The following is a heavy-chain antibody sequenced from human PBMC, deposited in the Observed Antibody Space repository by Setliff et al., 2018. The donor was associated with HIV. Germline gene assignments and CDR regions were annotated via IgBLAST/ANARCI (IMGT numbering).Heavy chain of an antibody. Sequence: GGSLRLSCAASGITFSNYGMHWVRQAPGKGLEWVAVIWYDGNNKYYADSVKGRFTISRDNFKNTLYLQMNSLRAEDTAVYYCATLEFYYPLDYWGQGTLVTVSS. J-gene: IGHJ4*02. CDR2: IWYDGNNK. D-gene: IGHD3-3*01. V-gene: IGHV3-33*08. CDR3: ATLEFYYPLDY. CDR1: GITFSNYG.